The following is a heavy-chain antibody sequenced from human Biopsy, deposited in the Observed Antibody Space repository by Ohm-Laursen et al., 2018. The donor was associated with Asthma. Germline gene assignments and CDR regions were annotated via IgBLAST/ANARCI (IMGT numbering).Heavy chain of an antibody. CDR2: ISLNTGDA. Sequence: ASVKVSCKTSGFPFTAYYIHWVRQAPGQGLEWMGWISLNTGDATLAQKFRGWVTMTRGPSISTAYLVLSGLKSHDTAVYYCARAPYSDAIDAWGQGTLVAVSS. V-gene: IGHV1-2*04. CDR3: ARAPYSDAIDA. CDR1: GFPFTAYY. D-gene: IGHD1-26*01. J-gene: IGHJ5*02.